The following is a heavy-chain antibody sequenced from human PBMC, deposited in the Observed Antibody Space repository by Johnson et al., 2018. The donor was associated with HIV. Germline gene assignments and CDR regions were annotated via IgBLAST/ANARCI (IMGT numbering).Heavy chain of an antibody. CDR2: IKADGSNK. V-gene: IGHV3-7*03. CDR3: NTGCSGGSACL. J-gene: IGHJ3*01. CDR1: GFSISTEW. D-gene: IGHD2-15*01. Sequence: VQLVESGGGLVQPGGSLRLSCAASGFSISTEWMTWVRQAPGKGLEWVATIKADGSNKYYADSVKGRFTISRDNSKNILYPQLNSLKTEDTAVYYCNTGCSGGSACLWGQGTMVTVSS.